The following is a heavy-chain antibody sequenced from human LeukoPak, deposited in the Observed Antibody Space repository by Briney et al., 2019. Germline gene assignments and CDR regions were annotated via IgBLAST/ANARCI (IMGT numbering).Heavy chain of an antibody. CDR1: GFTFSSYV. CDR2: IKQDGSEK. CDR3: ARAADY. Sequence: GGSLRLSCAASGFTFSSYVMNWVRQAPGKGLEWVANIKQDGSEKYYVDSVKGRFTISRDNAKNSLYLQMNSLRAEDTAVYYCARAADYWGQGTLVTVSS. J-gene: IGHJ4*02. V-gene: IGHV3-7*03.